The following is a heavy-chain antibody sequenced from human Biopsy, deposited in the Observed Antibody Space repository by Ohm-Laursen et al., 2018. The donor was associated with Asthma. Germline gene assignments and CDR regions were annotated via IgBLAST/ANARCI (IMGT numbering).Heavy chain of an antibody. CDR1: GFTFRSYA. Sequence: SLRLSCAASGFTFRSYAMHWVRQAPGKGLEWVAVISFDGSNKYYADSVKGRFTISRDNSKNTLYLQMTSLSAEDSAVYYCARVDGVVEAATRLGGMDVWGQGTTATVSS. V-gene: IGHV3-30*04. J-gene: IGHJ6*02. CDR2: ISFDGSNK. D-gene: IGHD2-15*01. CDR3: ARVDGVVEAATRLGGMDV.